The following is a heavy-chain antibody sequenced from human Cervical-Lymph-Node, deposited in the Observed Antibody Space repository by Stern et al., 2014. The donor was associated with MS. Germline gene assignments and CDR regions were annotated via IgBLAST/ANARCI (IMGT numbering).Heavy chain of an antibody. V-gene: IGHV4-30-2*01. Sequence: QLQLQESGSGLVKPSQTLSLTCAVSGGSISSGDYSWSWIRQPPGKSLEWIGYIVHSGSPSYNPSLKSRVRISVDRSKNQFSLKLSSVTAADTAMYYCARIFGGNFDNWGQGTLVTVSS. CDR1: GGSISSGDYS. D-gene: IGHD4-23*01. CDR3: ARIFGGNFDN. J-gene: IGHJ4*02. CDR2: IVHSGSP.